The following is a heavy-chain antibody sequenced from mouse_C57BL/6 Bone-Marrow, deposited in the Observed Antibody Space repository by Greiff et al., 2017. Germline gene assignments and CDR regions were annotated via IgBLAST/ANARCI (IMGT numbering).Heavy chain of an antibody. Sequence: EVHLVESGGGLVKPGGSLKLSCAASGFTFSSYAMSWVRQTPEKRLEWVATISDGGSYTYYPDNVKGRFTISRDNAKNNLYLQMSHLKSEDTAMYYCARDGYFPFAYWGQGTLVTVSA. D-gene: IGHD2-3*01. CDR2: ISDGGSYT. J-gene: IGHJ3*01. CDR3: ARDGYFPFAY. CDR1: GFTFSSYA. V-gene: IGHV5-4*01.